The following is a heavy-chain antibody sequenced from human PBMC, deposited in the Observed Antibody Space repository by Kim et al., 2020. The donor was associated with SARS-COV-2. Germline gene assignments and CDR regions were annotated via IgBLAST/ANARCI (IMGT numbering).Heavy chain of an antibody. V-gene: IGHV4-59*13. Sequence: SETLSLTCTVSGGSISSYYWSWIRQPPGKGLEWIGYIYYSGSTNYNPSLKSRVTISVDTSKNQFSLKLSSVTAADTAVYYCARDGRWLHSRLGYYGMDVWGQGTTVTVSS. CDR3: ARDGRWLHSRLGYYGMDV. CDR1: GGSISSYY. CDR2: IYYSGST. J-gene: IGHJ6*02. D-gene: IGHD5-12*01.